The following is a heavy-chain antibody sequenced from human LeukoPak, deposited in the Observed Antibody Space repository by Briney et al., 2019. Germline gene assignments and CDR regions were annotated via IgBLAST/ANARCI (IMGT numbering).Heavy chain of an antibody. V-gene: IGHV3-74*03. D-gene: IGHD1-26*01. CDR1: GFTFSSAW. CDR2: ITDDGTT. J-gene: IGHJ4*02. CDR3: VRDRVGPDY. Sequence: WGSLRLSCGASGFTFSSAWMHWVRQAPGTGLVWVSRITDDGTTTCADSVKGRFTISRDNAKNTLYLQMNSLRAEDTAVYYCVRDRVGPDYWGQGTQVTVSS.